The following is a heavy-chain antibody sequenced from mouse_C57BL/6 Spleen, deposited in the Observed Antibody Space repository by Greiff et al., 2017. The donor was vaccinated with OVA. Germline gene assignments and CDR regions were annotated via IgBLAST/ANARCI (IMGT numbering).Heavy chain of an antibody. Sequence: EVKLVESGPELVKPGASVKIPCKASGYTFTDYNMDWVKQSHGKSLEWIGDINPNNGGTIYHQKFKGKATLTVDKSSSTAYMELRSLTSEDTAVYYCARVGTTGWFAYWGQGTLVTVSA. V-gene: IGHV1-18*01. CDR3: ARVGTTGWFAY. CDR1: GYTFTDYN. CDR2: INPNNGGT. J-gene: IGHJ3*01. D-gene: IGHD4-1*02.